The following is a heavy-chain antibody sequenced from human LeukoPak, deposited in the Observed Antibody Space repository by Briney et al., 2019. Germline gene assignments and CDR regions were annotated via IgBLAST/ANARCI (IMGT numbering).Heavy chain of an antibody. Sequence: GGSLRLSCAASGYTFSSYGMHWVRQAPGKGLEWVAVISYDGSNKYYADSVKGRFTISRDNSKNTLYLQMNSLRAEDTAVYYCARGTLADAYTMIWGGGKKGAFDIWGQGTMVTVSS. V-gene: IGHV3-30*03. CDR2: ISYDGSNK. CDR1: GYTFSSYG. J-gene: IGHJ3*02. D-gene: IGHD3-22*01. CDR3: ARGTLADAYTMIWGGGKKGAFDI.